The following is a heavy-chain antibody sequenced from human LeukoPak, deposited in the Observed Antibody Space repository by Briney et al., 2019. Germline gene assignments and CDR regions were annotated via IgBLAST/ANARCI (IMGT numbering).Heavy chain of an antibody. CDR3: ARRRLSSPSRHWYFDL. CDR2: INHSGST. V-gene: IGHV4-34*01. J-gene: IGHJ2*01. CDR1: GGSFSGYY. Sequence: SESLARTCAVYGGSFSGYYWSWIRQPPGKGLEWIGEINHSGSTNYNPSLKSRVTISVDTSKNQFSLKLSSVTAADTAVYYCARRRLSSPSRHWYFDLWGRGTLVTVSS. D-gene: IGHD4/OR15-4a*01.